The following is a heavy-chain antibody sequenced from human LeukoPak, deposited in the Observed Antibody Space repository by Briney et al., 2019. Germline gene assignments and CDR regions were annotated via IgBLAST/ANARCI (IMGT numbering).Heavy chain of an antibody. J-gene: IGHJ3*02. D-gene: IGHD6-6*01. CDR2: IYTSGST. V-gene: IGHV4-4*09. Sequence: SETLSLTCTVSGGSISSYYWSWIRQPPGKGLEWIGYIYTSGSTNYNPSLKSRVTISVDTSKNQFSLKLSSVTAADTAVYYCASHVWSSSDAFDIWGQGTMVTVSS. CDR3: ASHVWSSSDAFDI. CDR1: GGSISSYY.